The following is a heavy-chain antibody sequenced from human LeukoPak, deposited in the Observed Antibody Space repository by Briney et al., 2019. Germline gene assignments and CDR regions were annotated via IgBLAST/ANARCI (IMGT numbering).Heavy chain of an antibody. CDR3: ATSPATTGTT. Sequence: SETLSLTCTVAGGSISNYSWSWIRQPPGKGLEWIGNVFYSGSNNFNPSLTSRVPMSVDTSKNQFSLKLSSVTGEDTAMYYCATSPATTGTTGGQGTLLTVPS. D-gene: IGHD1-1*01. J-gene: IGHJ4*02. V-gene: IGHV4-59*08. CDR2: VFYSGSN. CDR1: GGSISNYS.